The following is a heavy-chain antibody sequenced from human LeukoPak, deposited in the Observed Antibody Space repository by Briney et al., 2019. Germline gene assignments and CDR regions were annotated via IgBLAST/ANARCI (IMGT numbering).Heavy chain of an antibody. CDR3: ARAYSGYDFFDY. CDR1: GGTFSRYA. Sequence: GASVKVSCKASGGTFSRYAISWVRQAPGQGLEWMGGIIPIFGTANYAQKFQGRVTITADESTSTAYMEVSSLRSEDTAVYYCARAYSGYDFFDYWGRESWSPSPQ. J-gene: IGHJ4*02. V-gene: IGHV1-69*13. CDR2: IIPIFGTA. D-gene: IGHD5-12*01.